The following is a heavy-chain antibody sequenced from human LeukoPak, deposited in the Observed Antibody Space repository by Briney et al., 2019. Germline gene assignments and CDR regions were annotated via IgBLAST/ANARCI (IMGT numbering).Heavy chain of an antibody. D-gene: IGHD5-12*01. Sequence: GGSLRLSCAASEFTFSGFWMSWVRQVPGKGLDWVANINQDGSAKHYVDSVKGRFTVSRDNAENSLYLQMNSLRAEDTAVYYCARLWGDATIFDLWGQGTLVTVSS. CDR3: ARLWGDATIFDL. CDR2: INQDGSAK. V-gene: IGHV3-7*01. J-gene: IGHJ4*02. CDR1: EFTFSGFW.